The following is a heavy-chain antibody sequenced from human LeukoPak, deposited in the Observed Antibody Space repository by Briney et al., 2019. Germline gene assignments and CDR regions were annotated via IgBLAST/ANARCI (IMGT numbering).Heavy chain of an antibody. CDR3: ARDWGIVGATGSWFDP. J-gene: IGHJ5*02. CDR2: INWNGGST. CDR1: GFTFDDYG. Sequence: PGGSLRLSCAASGFTFDDYGMSWVRQAPGKGLEWVSGINWNGGSTGYADSVKGRFTISRDNAKNSLYLQMNSLRAEDTALYYCARDWGIVGATGSWFDPWGQGTLVTVSS. D-gene: IGHD1-26*01. V-gene: IGHV3-20*04.